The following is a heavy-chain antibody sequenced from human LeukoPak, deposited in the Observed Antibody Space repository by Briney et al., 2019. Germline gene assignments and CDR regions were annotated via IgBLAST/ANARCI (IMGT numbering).Heavy chain of an antibody. CDR1: GFTFSSYA. CDR3: AKDIDNGDYVVY. J-gene: IGHJ4*02. D-gene: IGHD4-17*01. Sequence: GGSLRLSCAASGFTFSSYAMRWVRQAPGKGLERVSAIGRRGGPTYYANSVKGRFTISRDNSNHTLYLHMNSLSAEDTAVYYCAKDIDNGDYVVYWGQGTLVTVSS. V-gene: IGHV3-23*01. CDR2: IGRRGGPT.